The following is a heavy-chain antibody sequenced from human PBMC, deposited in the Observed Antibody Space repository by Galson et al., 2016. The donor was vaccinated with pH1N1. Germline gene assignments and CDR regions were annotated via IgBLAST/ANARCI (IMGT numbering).Heavy chain of an antibody. CDR1: GFTFSNYW. CDR2: IKEDGSET. J-gene: IGHJ4*02. V-gene: IGHV3-7*01. D-gene: IGHD3-16*02. CDR3: ARAIGSRSAY. Sequence: SLRLSCAASGFTFSNYWMHWVRQVPGKGLEWGANIKEDGSETYYVDSVRGRFTISRDNAKNSPYLQMNSLRDEDTALYYCARAIGSRSAYWGQGTLVTVSS.